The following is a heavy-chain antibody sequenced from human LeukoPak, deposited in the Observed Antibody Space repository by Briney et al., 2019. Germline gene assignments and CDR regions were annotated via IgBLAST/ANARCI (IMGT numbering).Heavy chain of an antibody. CDR2: ITQDGSEK. CDR1: EFTFSSHQ. J-gene: IGHJ3*01. Sequence: PGGSLRLSCAASEFTFSSHQMSWVRQAPGKGLEWVAKITQDGSEKYYMDSVKVRFIISRDNGKNSLYLQMNSLRVEDTAVYYCARDWRQDNAFDLWGQGTMVTVSS. V-gene: IGHV3-7*01. D-gene: IGHD2-15*01. CDR3: ARDWRQDNAFDL.